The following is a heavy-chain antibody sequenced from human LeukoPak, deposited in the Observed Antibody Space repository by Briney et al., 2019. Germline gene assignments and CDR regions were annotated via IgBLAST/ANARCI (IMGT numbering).Heavy chain of an antibody. J-gene: IGHJ6*03. Sequence: SETLSLTCTVSGGSISSYYWSWIRQPPGKGLEWMGYIYYIGSTNYNPSLKSQVTISVDTSKNQFSLKLSSVTAADTAVYYCARVGGYCSSTSCYFYYYMDVWGKGTTVTVSS. V-gene: IGHV4-59*01. D-gene: IGHD2-2*01. CDR3: ARVGGYCSSTSCYFYYYMDV. CDR2: IYYIGST. CDR1: GGSISSYY.